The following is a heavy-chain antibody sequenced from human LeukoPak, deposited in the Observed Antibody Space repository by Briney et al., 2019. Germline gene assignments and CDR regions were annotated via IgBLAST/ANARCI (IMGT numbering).Heavy chain of an antibody. J-gene: IGHJ4*02. Sequence: GESLKISCKGSGYSFSNYWMTWVRQAPGKGLEWVANIKQDGSEKYYVDSVKGRFTISRDNAKNSLYLQMNSLRAEDTAVYYCAKGPKSFDYWGQGTLVTVSS. V-gene: IGHV3-7*01. CDR2: IKQDGSEK. CDR3: AKGPKSFDY. CDR1: GYSFSNYW.